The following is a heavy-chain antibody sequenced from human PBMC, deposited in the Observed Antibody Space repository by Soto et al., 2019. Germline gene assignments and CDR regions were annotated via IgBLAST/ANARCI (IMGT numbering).Heavy chain of an antibody. CDR1: GGSISSGGYY. J-gene: IGHJ6*02. V-gene: IGHV4-31*03. CDR3: ATLTMVRGALWYYYGMDV. D-gene: IGHD3-10*01. Sequence: QVQLQESGPGLVKPSQTLSLTCTVSGGSISSGGYYWSWIRQHPGKGLEWIGYIYYSGSTYYNPSIKSRVTIAVDTSKNQFSLKLSSVTAADTAVYYCATLTMVRGALWYYYGMDVWGQGTTVTVSS. CDR2: IYYSGST.